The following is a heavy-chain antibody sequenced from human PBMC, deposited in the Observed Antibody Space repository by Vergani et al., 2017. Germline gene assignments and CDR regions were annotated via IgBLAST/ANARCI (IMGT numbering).Heavy chain of an antibody. V-gene: IGHV4-34*01. Sequence: QVQLQQWGAGLLKPSETLSLTCAVYGGSFSGYYWSWIRQPPGKGLEWIGEINHSGSTNYNPSLKSRVTISVDTSKNQFSLKLSSVTAADTAVYYCARGSKGIADLGYWGQGTLVTVSS. CDR1: GGSFSGYY. D-gene: IGHD6-13*01. CDR3: ARGSKGIADLGY. J-gene: IGHJ4*02. CDR2: INHSGST.